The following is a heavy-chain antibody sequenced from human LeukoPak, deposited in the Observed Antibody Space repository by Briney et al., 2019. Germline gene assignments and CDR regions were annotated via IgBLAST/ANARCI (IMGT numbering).Heavy chain of an antibody. D-gene: IGHD4-17*01. CDR2: IRKKGYGETT. V-gene: IGHV3-49*03. J-gene: IGHJ4*02. CDR3: SRELHHHGDYSYYFFH. Sequence: PGRSLRLTCTASGFSFGDDAWSWFRQAPGRGLEFVSFIRKKGYGETTDYAASGRGRFTISRDDAKSTAYLQMNSVEVEDTALFYCSRELHHHGDYSYYFFHWGRGTQVTVSS. CDR1: GFSFGDDA.